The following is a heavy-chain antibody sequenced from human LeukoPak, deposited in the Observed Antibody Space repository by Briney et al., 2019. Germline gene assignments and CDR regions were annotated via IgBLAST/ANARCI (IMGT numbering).Heavy chain of an antibody. CDR2: IYSGGST. CDR3: ARDRTSYDSGSFDY. J-gene: IGHJ4*02. Sequence: GGSLRLSCAASGFTVSSNYMSWVRQAPGKGLEWVSVIYSGGSTYYADSVKGRFTISRDNSKNTLYLQMNSLRAEDTAVYYCARDRTSYDSGSFDYWGQGTLVTVSS. D-gene: IGHD3-22*01. CDR1: GFTVSSNY. V-gene: IGHV3-66*01.